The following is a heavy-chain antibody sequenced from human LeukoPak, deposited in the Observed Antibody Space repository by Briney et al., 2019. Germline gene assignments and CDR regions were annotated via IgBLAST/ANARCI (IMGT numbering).Heavy chain of an antibody. CDR3: ATEVSQTSNYHRSSYYDY. CDR2: ISSGGGTK. Sequence: GGSLRLSCAASGLIFLNYAMSWIRQAPGKGLEWVSVISSGGGTKHYADSVNGRFTVSRDDSKNTLYLQMDSLRAEDTAVYFCATEVSQTSNYHRSSYYDYWGRGTLVTVSS. J-gene: IGHJ4*02. CDR1: GLIFLNYA. V-gene: IGHV3-23*01. D-gene: IGHD3-22*01.